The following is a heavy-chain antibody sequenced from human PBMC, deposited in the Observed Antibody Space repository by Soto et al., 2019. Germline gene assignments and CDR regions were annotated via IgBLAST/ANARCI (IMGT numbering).Heavy chain of an antibody. V-gene: IGHV3-23*01. CDR2: ISGSGGST. CDR1: GFTFSSYA. J-gene: IGHJ4*02. D-gene: IGHD6-13*01. CDR3: AKGDSSSWYPNPYYFDY. Sequence: PGGSLRLSCAASGFTFSSYAMSWVRQAPGKGLEWVSAISGSGGSTYYADSVKGRFTISRDNSKNTLYLQMNSLRAEDTAVYYCAKGDSSSWYPNPYYFDYWGQGTLVTVSS.